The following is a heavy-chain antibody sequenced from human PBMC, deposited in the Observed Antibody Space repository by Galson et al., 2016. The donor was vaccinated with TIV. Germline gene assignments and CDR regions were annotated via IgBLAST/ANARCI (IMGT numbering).Heavy chain of an antibody. CDR3: AHSIAARPIFQD. D-gene: IGHD6-6*01. V-gene: IGHV2-5*02. Sequence: PALVTPPQTLTLTCTFSGFSLSTSAVGVGWIRQPPGKALEWIALIYWDDEKHYSPSLRSRLSITKDTFRNQADLTMTNLDPVDTAPYYCAHSIAARPIFQDWGQGILVTVSS. CDR1: GFSLSTSAVG. J-gene: IGHJ1*01. CDR2: IYWDDEK.